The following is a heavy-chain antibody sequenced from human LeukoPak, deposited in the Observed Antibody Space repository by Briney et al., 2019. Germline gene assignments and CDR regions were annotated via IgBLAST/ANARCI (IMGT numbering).Heavy chain of an antibody. V-gene: IGHV1-24*01. CDR2: FDPEHGET. D-gene: IGHD3-22*01. CDR1: GHTVTEVS. Sequence: EASVKVSCMAAGHTVTEVSIHWVRQAPGKGREWMGGFDPEHGETIYAQEFQGRVTMTEDTSTDTAYMELRSLRSEDTAVYYCAPDLGYYYDNSGYQWGQGTLVIVSS. J-gene: IGHJ4*02. CDR3: APDLGYYYDNSGYQ.